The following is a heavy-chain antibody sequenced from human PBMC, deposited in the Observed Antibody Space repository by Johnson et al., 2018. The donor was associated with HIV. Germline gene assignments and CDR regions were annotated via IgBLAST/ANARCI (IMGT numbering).Heavy chain of an antibody. V-gene: IGHV3-11*04. J-gene: IGHJ3*02. D-gene: IGHD6-6*01. CDR1: GFTFSNAW. Sequence: QVQLVESGGGLVKTGGSLRLSCAASGFTFSNAWMSWVRQAPGKGLEWVSYISSSGSTIYYADSVKGRFTISRDNAKNSLYLQMNSLRAEDTAVYYCARVVSSLTSPPDIWGQGTMVTVSS. CDR3: ARVVSSLTSPPDI. CDR2: ISSSGSTI.